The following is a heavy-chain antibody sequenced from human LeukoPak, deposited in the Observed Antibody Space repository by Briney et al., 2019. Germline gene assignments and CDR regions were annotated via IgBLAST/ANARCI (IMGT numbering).Heavy chain of an antibody. D-gene: IGHD6-19*01. CDR1: GFTFSHYW. J-gene: IGHJ4*02. V-gene: IGHV3-23*01. CDR2: ISGSGDST. Sequence: GGSLRLSCAASGFTFSHYWMHWVRQAPGKGLEWVSGISGSGDSTYYADSVKGRFTISRDNSKNTLYLQMNSMRAEDTDVYYCARRSGIAVAGAFDYWGQGTLVTVSS. CDR3: ARRSGIAVAGAFDY.